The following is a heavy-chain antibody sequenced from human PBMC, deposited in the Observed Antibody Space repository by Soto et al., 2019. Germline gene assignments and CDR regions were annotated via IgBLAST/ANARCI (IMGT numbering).Heavy chain of an antibody. CDR1: GGTFSSYA. D-gene: IGHD3-22*01. CDR3: AREYYYEISGYYSLDY. CDR2: IIPIFGTA. V-gene: IGHV1-69*13. J-gene: IGHJ4*02. Sequence: SVKVSCKASGGTFSSYAISWVRQAPGQGLEWMGGIIPIFGTANYAQKFQGRVTITADESTSTAYMELSSLRSEDTAVYYCAREYYYEISGYYSLDYWGQGTLVTSPQ.